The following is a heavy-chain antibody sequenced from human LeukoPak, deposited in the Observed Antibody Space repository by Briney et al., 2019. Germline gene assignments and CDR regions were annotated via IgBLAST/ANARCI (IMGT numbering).Heavy chain of an antibody. CDR2: ISSSSSTI. Sequence: GGSLRLSWAASGFTFSSYSMNWVRQAPGKGLEWVSYISSSSSTIYYADSVKGRFTISRDNAKNSLYLQMNSLRAEDTAVYYCTRHGGRDYYDSSEDAFDIWGQGTMVIVSS. CDR3: TRHGGRDYYDSSEDAFDI. J-gene: IGHJ3*02. CDR1: GFTFSSYS. V-gene: IGHV3-48*01. D-gene: IGHD3-22*01.